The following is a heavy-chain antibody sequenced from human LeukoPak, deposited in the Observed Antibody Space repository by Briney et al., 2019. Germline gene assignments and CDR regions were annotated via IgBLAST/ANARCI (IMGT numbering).Heavy chain of an antibody. D-gene: IGHD1-1*01. CDR2: IYSGGST. Sequence: GGSLRLSCAASGFTVSSNYMTWVRQAPGKGLEWVSVIYSGGSTYYADSVKGRFTISRDNSKNTLYLQMNSLRAEDTAAYYCARGPPSGIVPVFWGQGTLVTVSS. CDR3: ARGPPSGIVPVF. J-gene: IGHJ4*02. CDR1: GFTVSSNY. V-gene: IGHV3-53*01.